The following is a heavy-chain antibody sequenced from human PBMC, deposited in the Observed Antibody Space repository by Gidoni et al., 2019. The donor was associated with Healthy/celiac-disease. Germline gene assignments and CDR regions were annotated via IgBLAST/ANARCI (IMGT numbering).Heavy chain of an antibody. Sequence: EVQLVESGGGLVQPGRSRRPSCAASGFTFDDYAMNWVRQDPGKGLEWVSGISWNSGSIGYADAVKGRFTISRDNAKNSLYLQMNSLRAEDTALYYCAKDSGYSSRGGHGMDVWGQGTTVTVSS. CDR1: GFTFDDYA. J-gene: IGHJ6*02. CDR2: ISWNSGSI. V-gene: IGHV3-9*01. CDR3: AKDSGYSSRGGHGMDV. D-gene: IGHD6-13*01.